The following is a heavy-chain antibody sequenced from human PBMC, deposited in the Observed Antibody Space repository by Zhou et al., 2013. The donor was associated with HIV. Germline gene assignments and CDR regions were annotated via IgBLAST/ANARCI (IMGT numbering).Heavy chain of an antibody. V-gene: IGHV1-69*04. CDR2: IIPILGIA. CDR1: GGTFSSYA. D-gene: IGHD3-3*01. CDR3: AREVDFWRTGPYYFDY. Sequence: QVQLVQSGAEVKKPGSSVKVSCKASGGTFSSYAISWVRQAPGQGLEWMGRIIPILGIANYAQKFQGRVTITADKSTSTAYMELSSLRSEDTAVYYCAREVDFWRTGPYYFDYWGQGTLVTVSS. J-gene: IGHJ4*02.